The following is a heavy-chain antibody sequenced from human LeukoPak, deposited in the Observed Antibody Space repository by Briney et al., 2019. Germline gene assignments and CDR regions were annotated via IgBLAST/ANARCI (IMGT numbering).Heavy chain of an antibody. CDR1: GFTVSTNC. Sequence: GGSLRLSCAASGFTVSTNCMTWVRQAPGKGLEWVSTIYSGGTTYCADSVMGRFTISRHNSRNTLYLQMNSLRAEDTAVYYCARVDTVMAYYFDLWGQGTLVTVSS. J-gene: IGHJ4*02. CDR3: ARVDTVMAYYFDL. V-gene: IGHV3-53*04. D-gene: IGHD5-18*01. CDR2: IYSGGTT.